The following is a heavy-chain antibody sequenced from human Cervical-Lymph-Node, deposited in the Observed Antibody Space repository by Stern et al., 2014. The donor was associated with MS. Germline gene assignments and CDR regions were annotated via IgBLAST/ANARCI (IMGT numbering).Heavy chain of an antibody. J-gene: IGHJ4*02. D-gene: IGHD2-2*01. CDR2: YPGDSDT. CDR1: GYRFATYW. V-gene: IGHV5-51*03. CDR3: ARTCSGIDCYFSEADF. Sequence: VQLGQSGAEVKKPGESLKISCKGSGYRFATYWIGWVRQMPGKGLEWMGIYPGDSDTRYSPSFQGQVTISADKSISTAYLQWSSLKASDTATYYCARTCSGIDCYFSEADFWGQGTLVTVSS.